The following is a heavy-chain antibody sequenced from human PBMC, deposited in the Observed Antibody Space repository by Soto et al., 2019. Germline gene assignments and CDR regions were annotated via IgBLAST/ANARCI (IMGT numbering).Heavy chain of an antibody. D-gene: IGHD5-12*01. CDR3: ARAAEYSGYDSSFDY. J-gene: IGHJ4*02. CDR2: INSDGSST. V-gene: IGHV3-74*01. CDR1: GFTFSSYW. Sequence: GGSLRLSWAASGFTFSSYWRHWVSQAPGKGLVWVSRINSDGSSTSYADSVKGRFTISRDNAKNTLYLQMNSLRAEDTAVYYCARAAEYSGYDSSFDYWGQGTLVTVSS.